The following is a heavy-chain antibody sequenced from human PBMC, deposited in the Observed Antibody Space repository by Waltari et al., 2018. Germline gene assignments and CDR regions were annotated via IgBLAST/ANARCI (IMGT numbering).Heavy chain of an antibody. CDR2: IDSGGSST. V-gene: IGHV3-74*01. Sequence: DVHLAESGGGGVQPGGPVRPSCSASRFTFSTYWMHWVRHAPGPGLMVVSRIDSGGSSTSDEDSVRGRFTISRDNAKTTLYLQMNGVRDEDTAVYSCRRARVQGVKYFDYWGRGTLVTVSS. CDR1: RFTFSTYW. J-gene: IGHJ4*02. D-gene: IGHD3-10*01. CDR3: RRARVQGVKYFDY.